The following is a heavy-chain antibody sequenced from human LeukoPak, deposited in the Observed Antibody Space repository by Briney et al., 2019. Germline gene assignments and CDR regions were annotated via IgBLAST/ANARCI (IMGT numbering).Heavy chain of an antibody. CDR2: IYYSGST. CDR1: GGSIRSYY. J-gene: IGHJ4*02. V-gene: IGHV4-39*01. D-gene: IGHD3-10*01. CDR3: ARQRHLTEEYYYGSGSYYSPSFDY. Sequence: SETLSLTCIVSGGSIRSYYWNWIRQPPGKGLEWIGSIYYSGSTYYNPSLKSRVTISVDTSKNQFSLKLSSVTAADTAVYYCARQRHLTEEYYYGSGSYYSPSFDYWGQGTLVTGSS.